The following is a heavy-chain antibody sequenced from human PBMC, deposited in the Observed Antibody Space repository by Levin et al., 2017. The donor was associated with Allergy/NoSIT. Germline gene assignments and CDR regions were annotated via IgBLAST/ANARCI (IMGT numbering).Heavy chain of an antibody. V-gene: IGHV3-13*01. CDR3: ARDGAVAGRFMANWYFDL. CDR2: IGTAADT. Sequence: GGSLRLSCAASGFTFSSYDMHWVRQAPGKGLEWVAAIGTAADTFYPDSVKGRFTISRENAMNSLYLEMNSLTAGDTAVYYCARDGAVAGRFMANWYFDLWGRGTLVTVSS. CDR1: GFTFSSYD. J-gene: IGHJ2*01. D-gene: IGHD6-19*01.